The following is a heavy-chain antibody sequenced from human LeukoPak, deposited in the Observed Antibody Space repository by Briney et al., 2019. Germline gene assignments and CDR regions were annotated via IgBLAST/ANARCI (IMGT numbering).Heavy chain of an antibody. Sequence: SETLSLTCPVSGGSISSGSYYWSWIRQPAGKGLEWIGRIYTSGSTNYNPSLKSRVTISVDTSKNQFSLKLSSVTAADTAVYYCARAQYYYGYYYMDVWGKGTTVTISS. CDR2: IYTSGST. CDR3: ARAQYYYGYYYMDV. CDR1: GGSISSGSYY. V-gene: IGHV4-61*02. J-gene: IGHJ6*03.